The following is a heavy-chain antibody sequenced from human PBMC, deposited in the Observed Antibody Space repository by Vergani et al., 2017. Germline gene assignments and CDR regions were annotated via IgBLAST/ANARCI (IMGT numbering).Heavy chain of an antibody. CDR1: GGSISSSSYY. J-gene: IGHJ3*02. Sequence: QVQLQQWGAGLVKPSETLSLTCTVSGGSISSSSYYWGWIRQPPGKGLEWIGSIYYSGSTYYNPSLKSRVTISVDTSKNQFSLKLSSVTAADTAVYYCAREDIVVVVAARAGAFDIWGQGTMVTVSS. CDR2: IYYSGST. D-gene: IGHD2-15*01. CDR3: AREDIVVVVAARAGAFDI. V-gene: IGHV4-39*07.